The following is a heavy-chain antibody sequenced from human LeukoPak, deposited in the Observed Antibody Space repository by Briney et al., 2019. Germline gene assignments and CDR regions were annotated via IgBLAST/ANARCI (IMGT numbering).Heavy chain of an antibody. CDR2: IIPILGIA. D-gene: IGHD3-22*01. CDR3: ARLAPIYYDRSGYYPKENWFDP. CDR1: GGTFSSYT. Sequence: SVKVSCKLSGGTFSSYTISWVRQAPGQGLEWMGRIIPILGIANYAQKFQGRVTITADKSTSTAYMELSSLRSEDTAVYYCARLAPIYYDRSGYYPKENWFDPWGQGTLVTVSS. J-gene: IGHJ5*02. V-gene: IGHV1-69*02.